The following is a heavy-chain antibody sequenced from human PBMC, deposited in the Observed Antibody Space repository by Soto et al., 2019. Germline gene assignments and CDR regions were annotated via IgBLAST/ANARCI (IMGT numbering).Heavy chain of an antibody. CDR3: ARDLNYAFDI. J-gene: IGHJ3*02. CDR2: IGHSRSTV. Sequence: EVQVMESGGGLVQPGGSLTLSCATSGFTFSTYSMNWVRQPPGMGLEWVSYIGHSRSTVYYADPVKGRFTISSDNAENSMYLLMSSLRAEDTAVYYCARDLNYAFDIWGQGAMVTVSS. V-gene: IGHV3-48*01. CDR1: GFTFSTYS.